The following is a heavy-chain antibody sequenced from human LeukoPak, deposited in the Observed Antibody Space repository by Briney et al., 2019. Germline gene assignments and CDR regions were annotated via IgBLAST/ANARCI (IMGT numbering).Heavy chain of an antibody. CDR2: INSDGSST. V-gene: IGHV3-74*01. CDR3: ARRGYDSSDFDL. J-gene: IGHJ2*01. D-gene: IGHD3-22*01. CDR1: GFTFSSYW. Sequence: PGGSLRLSCAASGFTFSSYWMHWVRQAPGKGLVWVSRINSDGSSTSYADSVKGRFTISRDNAKNTLYLQMNSLRAEDTAVYYCARRGYDSSDFDLWGRGTLVTVSS.